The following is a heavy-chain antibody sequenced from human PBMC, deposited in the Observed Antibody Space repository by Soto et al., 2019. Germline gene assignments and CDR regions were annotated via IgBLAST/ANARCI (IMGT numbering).Heavy chain of an antibody. CDR3: AKTGKYYYYYMDV. Sequence: EVQLLESGGGLVQPGGSLRLSCAASGFTFSSYTMSWVRQAPGKGLEWVSAISGSGGSTYYADSVKGRFTISRDNSKNTLYLQMNSLRAEDTAVYYCAKTGKYYYYYMDVWGKGTTVTVSS. D-gene: IGHD3-10*01. CDR1: GFTFSSYT. CDR2: ISGSGGST. J-gene: IGHJ6*03. V-gene: IGHV3-23*01.